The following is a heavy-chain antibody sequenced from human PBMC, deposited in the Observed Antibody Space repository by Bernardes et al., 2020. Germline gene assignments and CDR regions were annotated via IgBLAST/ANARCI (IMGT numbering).Heavy chain of an antibody. CDR2: ISSSSSYI. V-gene: IGHV3-21*01. Sequence: GGSLRLSCAASGFTFSSYSMNWVRQAPGKGLEWVSSISSSSSYIYYADSVKGRFTISRDNAKNSLYLQMNSLRAEDTAVYYCARDDCLEWLFHRWCGMDVWGQGTTVTVSS. J-gene: IGHJ6*02. CDR1: GFTFSSYS. D-gene: IGHD3-3*01. CDR3: ARDDCLEWLFHRWCGMDV.